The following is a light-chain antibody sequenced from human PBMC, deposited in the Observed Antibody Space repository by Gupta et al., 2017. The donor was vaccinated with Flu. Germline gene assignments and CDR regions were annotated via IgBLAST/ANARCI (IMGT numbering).Light chain of an antibody. Sequence: PATLSLSPGERATPSCRASQSVSSYFAWYQQKPGQAPRLLIYDASNRATGIPARFSGSGSGTXFTLTIXSLEPEDFAVYYCQQRSNWLITFGXGTKVEIK. CDR3: QQRSNWLIT. J-gene: IGKJ4*01. V-gene: IGKV3-11*01. CDR1: QSVSSY. CDR2: DAS.